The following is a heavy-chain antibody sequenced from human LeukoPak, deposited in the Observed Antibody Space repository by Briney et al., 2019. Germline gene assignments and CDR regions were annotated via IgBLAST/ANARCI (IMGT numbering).Heavy chain of an antibody. CDR3: ARVSNTQGIDY. J-gene: IGHJ4*02. D-gene: IGHD2-8*01. V-gene: IGHV1-46*01. Sequence: ASVKVSCKASGYTFTSYYMHWVRQAPGQGLEWMGIINPSGGSTSYAQKFQGRVTMTRDTSTSTVYMELSSLRSEDAAVYYCARVSNTQGIDYWGQGTLVTVSS. CDR1: GYTFTSYY. CDR2: INPSGGST.